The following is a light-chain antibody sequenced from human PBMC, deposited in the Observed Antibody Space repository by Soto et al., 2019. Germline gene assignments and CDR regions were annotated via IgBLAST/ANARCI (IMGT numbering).Light chain of an antibody. CDR2: DAS. CDR3: QQRSNWWT. J-gene: IGKJ1*01. Sequence: EIVMTQSPVTLSVSPGERASLSCRASQSVSGNLAWYQQKPGQAPRLLIYDASNRATGIPARFSGSGSGTDFTLTISSLEPEDFAVYYCQQRSNWWTFGQGTKVDIK. CDR1: QSVSGN. V-gene: IGKV3-11*01.